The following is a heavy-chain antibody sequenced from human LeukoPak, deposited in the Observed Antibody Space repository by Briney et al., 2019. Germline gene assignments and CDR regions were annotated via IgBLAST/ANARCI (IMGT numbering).Heavy chain of an antibody. CDR2: ISGSGGST. V-gene: IGHV3-23*01. J-gene: IGHJ4*02. Sequence: GAPGISFSGPGFTLCSHSMSWVRPAPREGVGGVSAISGSGGSTYYADSVKGRFTISRDNSKNTLYLQMNSLRAEDTAVYYCAKTIVVITPYYFDYWGQGTLVTVSS. CDR1: GFTLCSHS. CDR3: AKTIVVITPYYFDY. D-gene: IGHD3-22*01.